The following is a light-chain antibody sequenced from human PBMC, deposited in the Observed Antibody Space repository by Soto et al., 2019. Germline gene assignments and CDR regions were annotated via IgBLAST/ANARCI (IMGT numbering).Light chain of an antibody. CDR1: SSDVGGYIF. CDR2: DVN. V-gene: IGLV2-11*01. CDR3: CSFTSSNTHV. J-gene: IGLJ1*01. Sequence: QSVLTQPHSVSGSPGQSVTISCTGTSSDVGGYIFVSWYQQRPGKAPKLMIYDVNKRPSGVPDRFSGSKSGNTASLTISGLQAEDEADYYCCSFTSSNTHVFGTGTKVTVL.